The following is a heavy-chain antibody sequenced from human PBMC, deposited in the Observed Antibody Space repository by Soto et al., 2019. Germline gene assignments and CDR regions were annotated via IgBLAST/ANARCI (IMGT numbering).Heavy chain of an antibody. V-gene: IGHV3-33*01. CDR2: IWYHGTTK. CDR1: GFSLSRYG. D-gene: IGHD5-18*01. Sequence: SGGSLRLSCEVSGFSLSRYGMHWVRQAPGKGLEWVAVIWYHGTTKNYADSVKGRFTISRDISKNTVYLQMDSLEVEDTAVYYCARDVDTTSHLNWFDPWGQGVMVTVS. CDR3: ARDVDTTSHLNWFDP. J-gene: IGHJ5*02.